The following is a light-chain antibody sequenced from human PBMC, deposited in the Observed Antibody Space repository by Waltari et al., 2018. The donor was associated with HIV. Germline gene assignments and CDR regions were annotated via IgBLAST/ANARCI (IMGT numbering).Light chain of an antibody. Sequence: SYLLTQSPSVSVAPGQPARITCGGNNIGSKSVHWYQQKPGQAPVLVVFDDNDRPSGIPERFSGSNSGNTATLTISRVEAGDEADYSCQVWDSDSDHPVFGGGTQLTVL. CDR2: DDN. CDR1: NIGSKS. CDR3: QVWDSDSDHPV. J-gene: IGLJ3*02. V-gene: IGLV3-21*02.